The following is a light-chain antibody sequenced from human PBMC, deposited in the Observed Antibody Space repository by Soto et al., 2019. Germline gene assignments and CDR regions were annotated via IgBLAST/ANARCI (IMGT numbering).Light chain of an antibody. CDR3: HQYNSGPT. V-gene: IGKV1-5*03. CDR1: QSISSW. CDR2: KAS. Sequence: DIQMTQTPSTLSASVGDRVTITCRASQSISSWLAWYQQKPGKAPKLLIYKASSLESGVPSRFSGSGSGTESPPTISTLRPDDFETYNSHQYNSGPTFGKGTRWEIK. J-gene: IGKJ5*01.